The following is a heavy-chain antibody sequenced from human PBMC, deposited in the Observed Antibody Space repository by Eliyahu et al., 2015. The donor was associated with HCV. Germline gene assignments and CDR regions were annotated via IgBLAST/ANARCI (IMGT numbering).Heavy chain of an antibody. CDR3: ATGGYSYGYGRNYYYYMDV. Sequence: QVQLVQSGAEVKKPGASVKVSCKVSGYTLXELSMHWVRQAPGKGLEWMGGFDPEDGETXXAQKXQGRVTMTEDTSTDTAYMELSXLRSEDTAVYYCATGGYSYGYGRNYYYYMDVWGKGTTVTVSS. CDR2: FDPEDGET. D-gene: IGHD5-18*01. J-gene: IGHJ6*03. CDR1: GYTLXELS. V-gene: IGHV1-24*01.